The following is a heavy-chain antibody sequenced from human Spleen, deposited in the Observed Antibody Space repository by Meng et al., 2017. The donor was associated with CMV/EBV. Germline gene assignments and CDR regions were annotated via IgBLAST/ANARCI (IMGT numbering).Heavy chain of an antibody. CDR2: INHSGST. V-gene: IGHV4-34*01. D-gene: IGHD3-10*01. CDR1: GGSFSGYY. J-gene: IGHJ4*02. CDR3: ARGGGSGSYLFDY. Sequence: GSLRLSCAVYGGSFSGYYWSWIRQPPGKGLEWIGEINHSGSTNYNPSLKSRVTISVDTSKNQFSLKLSSVTAADTAVYYCARGGGSGSYLFDYWGQGTLVTVSS.